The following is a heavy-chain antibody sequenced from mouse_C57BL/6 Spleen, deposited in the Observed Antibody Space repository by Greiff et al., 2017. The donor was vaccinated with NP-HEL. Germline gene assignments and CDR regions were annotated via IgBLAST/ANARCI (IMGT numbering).Heavy chain of an antibody. D-gene: IGHD4-1*01. Sequence: EVHLVESGGDLVKPGGSLKLSCAASGFTFSSYGMSWVRQTPDKRLEWVATISSGGSYTYYPDSVKGRFTISRDNAKNTLYLQMSSLKSEDTAMYYCARNWERDWYFDVWGTGTTVTVSS. V-gene: IGHV5-6*01. CDR1: GFTFSSYG. CDR2: ISSGGSYT. J-gene: IGHJ1*03. CDR3: ARNWERDWYFDV.